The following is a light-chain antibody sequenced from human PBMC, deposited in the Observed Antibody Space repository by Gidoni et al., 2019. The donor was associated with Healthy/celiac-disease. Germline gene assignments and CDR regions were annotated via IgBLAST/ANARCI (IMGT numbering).Light chain of an antibody. Sequence: DIQMTQSPSSLSASVGDRVTITCRASQSISSYLNGYQQKPGKAPKLLIYAASSLQSGVPARFRGSGSGTDFTLTISSLQPEDFATYYWQQSYSTLWTFGQXTKVEIK. V-gene: IGKV1-39*01. J-gene: IGKJ1*01. CDR3: QQSYSTLWT. CDR1: QSISSY. CDR2: AAS.